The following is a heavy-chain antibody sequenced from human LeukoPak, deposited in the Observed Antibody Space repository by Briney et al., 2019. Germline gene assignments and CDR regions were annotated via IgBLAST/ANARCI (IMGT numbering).Heavy chain of an antibody. D-gene: IGHD3-22*01. Sequence: GGSLRLSCAASGFTLSSNYMSSVRQAPGKGLEWVSVIYSGGSTNYADSVKGRFTISRDNSKNTLYLQMNSLRAEDTAVYYCGGDSSGYYELDYWGQGTLVTVSS. CDR3: GGDSSGYYELDY. V-gene: IGHV3-66*01. CDR1: GFTLSSNY. J-gene: IGHJ4*02. CDR2: IYSGGST.